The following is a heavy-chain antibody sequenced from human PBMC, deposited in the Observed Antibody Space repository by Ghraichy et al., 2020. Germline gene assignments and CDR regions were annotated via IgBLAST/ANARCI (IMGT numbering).Heavy chain of an antibody. CDR3: ARGGGYSSSWYAEQYWFDP. CDR1: GASISSGGYS. J-gene: IGHJ5*02. D-gene: IGHD6-13*01. CDR2: IYHSGST. V-gene: IGHV4-30-2*01. Sequence: SETLSLTCAVSGASISSGGYSWSWIRQPPGKGLEWIGYIYHSGSTYYNPSLKSRVTISVDRSKNQFSLKLSSVTAADTAVYYCARGGGYSSSWYAEQYWFDPWGQGTLVTVSS.